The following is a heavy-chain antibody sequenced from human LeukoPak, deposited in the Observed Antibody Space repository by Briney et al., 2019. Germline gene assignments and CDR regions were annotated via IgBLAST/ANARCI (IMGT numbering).Heavy chain of an antibody. CDR3: ARSPVYDSSGYYPDY. Sequence: SETLSLTCAVSGGSISSSNWWSWVRQPPGKVLEWIGEIYHSGSTNYNPSLKSRVTISVDKSKNQFSLKLSSVTAADMAVYYCARSPVYDSSGYYPDYWGQGTLVTVSS. CDR2: IYHSGST. J-gene: IGHJ4*02. CDR1: GGSISSSNW. D-gene: IGHD3-22*01. V-gene: IGHV4-4*02.